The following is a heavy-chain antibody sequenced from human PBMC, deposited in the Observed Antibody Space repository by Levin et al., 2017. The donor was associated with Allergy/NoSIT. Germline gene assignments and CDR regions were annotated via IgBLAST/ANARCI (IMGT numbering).Heavy chain of an antibody. D-gene: IGHD6-19*01. CDR1: GGTLSNNA. Sequence: SVKVSCKAFGGTLSNNAISWVRQAPGQGLEWMGGIIPMFGKATYAQQFQGRVTITADKSTSTAYMQLSGLRSEDTAVYYCARDKGIAVAGGFDYWGQGTLVTVSS. J-gene: IGHJ4*02. CDR3: ARDKGIAVAGGFDY. CDR2: IIPMFGKA. V-gene: IGHV1-69*06.